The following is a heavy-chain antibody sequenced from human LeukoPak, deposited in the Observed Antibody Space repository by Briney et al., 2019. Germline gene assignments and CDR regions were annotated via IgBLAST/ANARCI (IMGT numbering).Heavy chain of an antibody. Sequence: ASVKLSCKASGYTFTASGLCWVRQAPGQGLEWMGWINPYNDITDYAQTFKGRVTMTTDTSTSTAYMELRSLRSDDTAVYYCARRYSGYNWFDPWGQGTLVTVSS. CDR3: ARRYSGYNWFDP. CDR1: GYTFTASG. J-gene: IGHJ5*02. V-gene: IGHV1-18*01. D-gene: IGHD1-26*01. CDR2: INPYNDIT.